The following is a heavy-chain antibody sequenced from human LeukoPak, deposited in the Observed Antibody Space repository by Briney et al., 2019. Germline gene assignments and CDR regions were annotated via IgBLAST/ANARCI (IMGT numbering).Heavy chain of an antibody. CDR3: PRPYDSSGSYYYYGMDV. Sequence: GSLRLSCAASGFTVSSNYMSWVRQAPGKGLEWVSVIYSGGSTYYADSVKGRFTISRDNSKNTLYLQMNSLRAEDTAVYYCPRPYDSSGSYYYYGMDVWGQGTTVTVSS. V-gene: IGHV3-66*02. CDR2: IYSGGST. CDR1: GFTVSSNY. D-gene: IGHD3-22*01. J-gene: IGHJ6*02.